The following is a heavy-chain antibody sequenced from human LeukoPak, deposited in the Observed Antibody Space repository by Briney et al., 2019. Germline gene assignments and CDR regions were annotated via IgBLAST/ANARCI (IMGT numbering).Heavy chain of an antibody. D-gene: IGHD2/OR15-2a*01. CDR2: ISGDGTII. J-gene: IGHJ3*01. CDR1: GFTLIDY. V-gene: IGHV3-11*01. CDR3: ARDFSNGGHGV. Sequence: GGSLRLSCAASGFTLIDYMSWIRQTPGKGLEWVSYISGDGTIIYYADSVKGRFTISRDNAKNSLYLQINSLRAEDTAVYYCARDFSNGGHGVWGQGTLVTVSS.